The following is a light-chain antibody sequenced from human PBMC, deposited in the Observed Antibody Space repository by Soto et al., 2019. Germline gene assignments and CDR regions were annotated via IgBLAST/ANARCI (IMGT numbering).Light chain of an antibody. Sequence: QSALTQPASVSGSPGQSITISCTGTSSDIGGYNYVSWYQQHPGKAPKLIIYDVTHRPSGVANRFSGSKSGNTASLTISGLQADDDADYYCSSYTTSTTLGVAFGGGTKVTVL. CDR2: DVT. CDR1: SSDIGGYNY. V-gene: IGLV2-14*03. CDR3: SSYTTSTTLGVA. J-gene: IGLJ2*01.